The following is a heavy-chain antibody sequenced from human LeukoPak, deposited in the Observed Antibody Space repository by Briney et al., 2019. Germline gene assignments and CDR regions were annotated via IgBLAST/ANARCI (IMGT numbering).Heavy chain of an antibody. D-gene: IGHD3-16*01. J-gene: IGHJ3*02. Sequence: SETLSLTCTVSGGSISSYYWSWIRQPPGKGLEWIGYIYYSGSANYNPSLKSRVTISVDTSKNQFSLKLSSVTAADTAVYYCARHLSLIDAFDIWGQGTMVTVSS. V-gene: IGHV4-59*08. CDR1: GGSISSYY. CDR3: ARHLSLIDAFDI. CDR2: IYYSGSA.